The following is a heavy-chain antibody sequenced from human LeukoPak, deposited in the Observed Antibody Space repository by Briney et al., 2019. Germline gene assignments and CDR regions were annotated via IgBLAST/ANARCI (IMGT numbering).Heavy chain of an antibody. CDR2: ISAYNGNT. CDR3: ARDDRHYYYDSSGYYATFDY. J-gene: IGHJ4*02. CDR1: GYTFTSYG. Sequence: ASVKVSCKASGYTFTSYGISWVRQAPGRGLEWMGWISAYNGNTNYAQKLQGRVTMTTDTSTSTAYMELRSLRSDDTAVYYCARDDRHYYYDSSGYYATFDYWGQGTLVTVSS. D-gene: IGHD3-22*01. V-gene: IGHV1-18*01.